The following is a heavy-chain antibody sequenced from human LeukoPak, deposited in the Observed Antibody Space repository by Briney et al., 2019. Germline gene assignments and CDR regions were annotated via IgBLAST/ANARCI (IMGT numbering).Heavy chain of an antibody. J-gene: IGHJ4*02. CDR2: INHSGST. CDR1: GGSFSGYY. V-gene: IGHV4-34*01. CDR3: ARGRGGAPDY. D-gene: IGHD3-16*01. Sequence: SETLSLTCAVYGGSFSGYYWSWIRQPPGKGLEWIGEINHSGSTNYNPSLKSRVTISVDTSKNQFSLKLSSVTAADTAVYYCARGRGGAPDYWGQGTLVTVPS.